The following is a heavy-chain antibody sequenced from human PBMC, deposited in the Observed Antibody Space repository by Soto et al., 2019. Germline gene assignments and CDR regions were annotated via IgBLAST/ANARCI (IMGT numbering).Heavy chain of an antibody. D-gene: IGHD3-9*01. CDR2: IIPIFGTA. CDR3: ARDDDMLTGTGDYYYGMDV. CDR1: GGTFSSYA. Sequence: RASVKVSCKASGGTFSSYAISWVRQAPGQGLEWMGGIIPIFGTANYAQKFQGRVTITADESTSTAYMELSSLRSEDTAVYYCARDDDMLTGTGDYYYGMDVWGQGTTVTVSS. J-gene: IGHJ6*02. V-gene: IGHV1-69*13.